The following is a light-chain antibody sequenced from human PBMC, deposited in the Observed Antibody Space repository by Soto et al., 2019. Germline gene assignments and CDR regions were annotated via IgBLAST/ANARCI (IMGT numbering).Light chain of an antibody. J-gene: IGLJ1*01. V-gene: IGLV2-18*02. CDR1: SSDVGYYNR. Sequence: QSVLTQPPSVSGSPGQSVAISCTGTSSDVGYYNRVSWYQQPPGTAPKLMIYDVSNRPSGIPDRFSGSKSGNAASLTISGLQAEDEADYYCSSYTTISTYVFGTGTRSPS. CDR2: DVS. CDR3: SSYTTISTYV.